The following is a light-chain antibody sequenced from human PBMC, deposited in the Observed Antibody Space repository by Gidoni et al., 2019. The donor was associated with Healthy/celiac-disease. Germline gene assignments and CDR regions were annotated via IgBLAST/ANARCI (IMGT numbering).Light chain of an antibody. Sequence: EIVLTQSPGPLSLSPGERXTPSCRASQSVSSSYLAWYXQKPGQAPSLLIHRASSRATGIPXRFXXXGSXXDFTXXISXXXPXXXAVXXXQQXXXSPXXTFXXXTRLEIK. J-gene: IGKJ5*01. V-gene: IGKV3-20*01. CDR2: RAS. CDR1: QSVSSSY. CDR3: QQXXXSPXXT.